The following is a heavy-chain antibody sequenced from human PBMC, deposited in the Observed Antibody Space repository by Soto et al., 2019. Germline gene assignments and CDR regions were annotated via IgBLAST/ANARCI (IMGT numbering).Heavy chain of an antibody. D-gene: IGHD2-15*01. CDR3: VRDQWYAFDI. Sequence: GSLRLSCAASGFSFNSYTMNWVRQAQGKGLEWVSYIRSSTSTVSYADSVRGRFTISSDNAKNSLYLQMHSLRVEDTAVYYCVRDQWYAFDIWGQGTMVTVSS. J-gene: IGHJ3*02. CDR2: IRSSTSTV. CDR1: GFSFNSYT. V-gene: IGHV3-48*01.